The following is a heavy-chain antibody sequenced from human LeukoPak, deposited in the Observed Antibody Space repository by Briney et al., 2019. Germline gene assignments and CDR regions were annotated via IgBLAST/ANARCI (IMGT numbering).Heavy chain of an antibody. V-gene: IGHV3-72*01. J-gene: IGHJ3*02. CDR1: GFTFSSYE. Sequence: GGSLRLSCAASGFTFSSYEMDWVRQAPGKGLEWVGRTANKGNSYTTEYAASVKGRFSISRDDSRNSLYLQMNSLKIEDTAVYHCTRGYSGLWVYAFDIWGQGTMVIVSS. D-gene: IGHD5-12*01. CDR3: TRGYSGLWVYAFDI. CDR2: TANKGNSYTT.